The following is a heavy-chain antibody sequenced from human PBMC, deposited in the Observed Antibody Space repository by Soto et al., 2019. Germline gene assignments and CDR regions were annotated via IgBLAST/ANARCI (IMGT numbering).Heavy chain of an antibody. D-gene: IGHD4-17*01. V-gene: IGHV3-21*01. CDR2: ISISSSYI. CDR3: ARERDYAYAKHNYFDY. CDR1: GFTFSTYS. J-gene: IGHJ4*02. Sequence: EVQLVESGGGLVKPGGSLRLSCAASGFTFSTYSMNWVTQAPGKGLEWVSSISISSSYIYYADSVKGRFTISRDNAKNSLDLQMNSLRAEDTAVYYCARERDYAYAKHNYFDYCGPGTLVTVSS.